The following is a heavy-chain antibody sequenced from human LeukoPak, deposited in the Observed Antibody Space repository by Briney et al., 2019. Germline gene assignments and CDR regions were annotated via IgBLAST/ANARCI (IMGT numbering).Heavy chain of an antibody. V-gene: IGHV1-69*06. J-gene: IGHJ5*02. CDR2: VIPIFGTA. CDR3: ARAPDYVWGSYRSPNWFDP. Sequence: SVKVSCKASGGTFSSYAISWVRQAPGQGLEWMGGVIPIFGTANYAQKFQGRVTITADKSTSTAYMELSSLRSEDTAVYYCARAPDYVWGSYRSPNWFDPWGQGTLVTVSS. CDR1: GGTFSSYA. D-gene: IGHD3-16*02.